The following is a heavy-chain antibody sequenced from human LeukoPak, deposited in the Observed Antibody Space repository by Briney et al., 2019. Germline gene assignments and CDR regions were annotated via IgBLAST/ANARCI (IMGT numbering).Heavy chain of an antibody. CDR3: ARDASIIAAAATGYFDY. Sequence: PGGSLRLSCAASGFTFSSYWMSWVRQAPGKGLEWVANIKQDGSEKYYVDSVKGRFTISRDNAKNSLYLQMNSLRAEDTAVYYCARDASIIAAAATGYFDYWGQGTLVTVSS. CDR1: GFTFSSYW. V-gene: IGHV3-7*01. J-gene: IGHJ4*02. D-gene: IGHD6-13*01. CDR2: IKQDGSEK.